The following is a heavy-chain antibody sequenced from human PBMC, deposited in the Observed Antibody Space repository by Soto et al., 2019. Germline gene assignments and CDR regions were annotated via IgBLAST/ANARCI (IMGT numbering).Heavy chain of an antibody. D-gene: IGHD7-27*01. V-gene: IGHV1-69*01. CDR1: GGTFSSYA. Sequence: QVQLVQSGAEVKKPGSSVKVSCKASGGTFSSYAISWVRQAPGQGLEWMGGIIPIFGTANYAQKFQGRVTITADESTSTADMELSSLRSEDTAVYYCARDRTNWGSTRYYFDHWGQGTLVTVSS. CDR2: IIPIFGTA. CDR3: ARDRTNWGSTRYYFDH. J-gene: IGHJ4*02.